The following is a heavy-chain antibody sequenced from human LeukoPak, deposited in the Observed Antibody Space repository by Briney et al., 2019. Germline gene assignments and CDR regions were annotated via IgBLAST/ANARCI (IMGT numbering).Heavy chain of an antibody. Sequence: GRSLRLSCAASGFTFSSHAIHWVRQAPGKGLEWVAFISYDGSKNYYADSVKGRFTISRDNSRNTLYLQMNSLRAEDTAVYYCARDRAWNYFDYWGQGTLVTVSS. V-gene: IGHV3-30*04. CDR3: ARDRAWNYFDY. CDR2: ISYDGSKN. CDR1: GFTFSSHA. J-gene: IGHJ4*02. D-gene: IGHD3-3*01.